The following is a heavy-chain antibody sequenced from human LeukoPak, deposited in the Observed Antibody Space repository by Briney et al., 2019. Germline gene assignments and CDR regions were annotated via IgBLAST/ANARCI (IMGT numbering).Heavy chain of an antibody. V-gene: IGHV4-59*01. D-gene: IGHD1-26*01. CDR1: GGSISTYY. Sequence: SETLSLTCTVSGGSISTYYWSWIRQPPGKGLEWIGFIFYSGSTNYNPSLKSRVTISVDTSKNQFSLKLSSVTAADTAVYYCARDRVGDTIGSFDYWGQGTLVTVSS. CDR3: ARDRVGDTIGSFDY. CDR2: IFYSGST. J-gene: IGHJ4*02.